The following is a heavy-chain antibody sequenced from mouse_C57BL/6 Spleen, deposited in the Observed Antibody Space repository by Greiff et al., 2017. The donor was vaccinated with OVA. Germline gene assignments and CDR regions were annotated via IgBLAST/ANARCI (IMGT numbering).Heavy chain of an antibody. Sequence: QVQLQQSGAELVRPGTSVKESCKASGYAFTNYLIEWVKQRPGQGLEWIGVINPGSGGTNYNEKFKGKATLTADKSSSTAYMQLSSLTSEDSAVYFCARNGNYLAWFAYWGQGTLVTVSA. V-gene: IGHV1-54*01. D-gene: IGHD2-1*01. J-gene: IGHJ3*01. CDR3: ARNGNYLAWFAY. CDR2: INPGSGGT. CDR1: GYAFTNYL.